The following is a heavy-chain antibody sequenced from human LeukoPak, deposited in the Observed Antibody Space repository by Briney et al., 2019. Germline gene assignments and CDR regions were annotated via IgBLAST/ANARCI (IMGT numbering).Heavy chain of an antibody. D-gene: IGHD3-16*01. CDR1: GFTFNSYA. J-gene: IGHJ4*02. CDR2: ISGSGVST. CDR3: TRRLDD. V-gene: IGHV3-23*01. Sequence: GGSLRLSCAASGFTFNSYAMSWVRQAPGKGLEWVSTISGSGVSTYYADSVKGRFTISRDNSRNTLYLQMNGLRVEDTAVYYCTRRLDDWGQGTLVTVSS.